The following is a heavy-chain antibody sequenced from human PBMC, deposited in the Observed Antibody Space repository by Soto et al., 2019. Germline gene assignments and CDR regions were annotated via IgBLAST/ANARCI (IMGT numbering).Heavy chain of an antibody. D-gene: IGHD6-19*01. Sequence: EVQLLESGGGLVQPGGSLRLSCAASGFTFSSYALSWVRQAPGKGLEWVSAISGSGGSTYYADSVKGRFTISRDNSKNTLYLQMNSLRAEDTAVYYCATHSSGWYGGDFDYWGQGTLVTVSS. V-gene: IGHV3-23*01. CDR2: ISGSGGST. CDR3: ATHSSGWYGGDFDY. J-gene: IGHJ4*02. CDR1: GFTFSSYA.